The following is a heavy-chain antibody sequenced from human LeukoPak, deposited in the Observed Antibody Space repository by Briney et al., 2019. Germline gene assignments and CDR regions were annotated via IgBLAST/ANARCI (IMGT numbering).Heavy chain of an antibody. J-gene: IGHJ4*02. D-gene: IGHD2-2*01. Sequence: PGGSLRLSCAASGFTLSSYEMNWVRQAPGKGLEWVSYISSSGSTIYYADSVKGRFTISRDNAKNSLYLQMNSLRAEDTAVYYCARRYCSSTSCLFDYWGQGTLVTVSS. CDR2: ISSSGSTI. CDR1: GFTLSSYE. V-gene: IGHV3-48*03. CDR3: ARRYCSSTSCLFDY.